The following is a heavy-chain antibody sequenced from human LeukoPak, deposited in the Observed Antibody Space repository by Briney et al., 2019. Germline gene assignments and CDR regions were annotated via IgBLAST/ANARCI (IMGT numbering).Heavy chain of an antibody. CDR2: ISSSGSTI. Sequence: GGSLRLSCAASGFIFSAYWMSWIRQAPGKGLEWVSYISSSGSTIYYADSVKGRFTISRDNAKNSLYLQMNSLRAEDTAVYYCARRYYYGSGTWGYYYYFMDVWGKGTTVTISS. CDR1: GFIFSAYW. J-gene: IGHJ6*03. V-gene: IGHV3-11*01. D-gene: IGHD3-10*01. CDR3: ARRYYYGSGTWGYYYYFMDV.